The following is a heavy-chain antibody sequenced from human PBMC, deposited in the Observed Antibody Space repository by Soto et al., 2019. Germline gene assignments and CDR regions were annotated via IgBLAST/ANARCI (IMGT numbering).Heavy chain of an antibody. CDR3: ARSGCSTVRYYYYCIHV. Sequence: SETLSLTCTVSGGSISSYYWSWIRQPPGKGLEWIGYIYYSGSTNYNPSLKSRVTISVDTSKNQFSLKLSSVTAADTAVYYCARSGCSTVRYYYYCIHVCCQGTTVTGSS. V-gene: IGHV4-59*08. J-gene: IGHJ6*02. CDR2: IYYSGST. D-gene: IGHD2-2*01. CDR1: GGSISSYY.